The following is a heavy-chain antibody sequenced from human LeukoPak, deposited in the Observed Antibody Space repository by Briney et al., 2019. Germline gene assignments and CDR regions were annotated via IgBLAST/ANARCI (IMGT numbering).Heavy chain of an antibody. D-gene: IGHD3-16*02. CDR3: AREFMITFGGVIVTNWFDP. V-gene: IGHV3-7*01. CDR1: GFTFSSYW. CDR2: IKQDGSEK. J-gene: IGHJ5*02. Sequence: GGSLRLSCAASGFTFSSYWMSWVRQAPGKGLEWVANIKQDGSEKYYVDSVKGRFTISRDNSKNTLYLQMNSLRAEDTAVYYCAREFMITFGGVIVTNWFDPWGQGTLVTVSS.